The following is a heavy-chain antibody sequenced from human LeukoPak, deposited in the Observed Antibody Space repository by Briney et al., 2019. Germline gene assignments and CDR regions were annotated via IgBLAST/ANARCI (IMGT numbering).Heavy chain of an antibody. V-gene: IGHV3-23*01. D-gene: IGHD7-27*01. J-gene: IGHJ4*02. Sequence: PSGGSLRLSCTASGFAFSSYAMSWVRQAPGVGLEWVSAIDGGGGRTWHADSVRGRFTISRDNSKNTLFMQMNSLRAEDTAVYYCAKDGGLWVSAHWGDSWGRGTLVTVSS. CDR2: IDGGGGRT. CDR3: AKDGGLWVSAHWGDS. CDR1: GFAFSSYA.